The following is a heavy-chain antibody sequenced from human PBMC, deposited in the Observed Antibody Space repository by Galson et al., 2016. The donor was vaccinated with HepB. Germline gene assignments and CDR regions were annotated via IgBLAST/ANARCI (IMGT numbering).Heavy chain of an antibody. V-gene: IGHV3-11*06. Sequence: LRLSCAASGFTFSDYYMSWIRLAPGKGLEWVSYISSSSSYTNYAESVKGRFTISRDNAKNSLYLQMNSLRAEDTAVYYCARAQTTVVTYIDNWGQGTLVTVSS. CDR1: GFTFSDYY. D-gene: IGHD4-23*01. J-gene: IGHJ4*02. CDR3: ARAQTTVVTYIDN. CDR2: ISSSSSYT.